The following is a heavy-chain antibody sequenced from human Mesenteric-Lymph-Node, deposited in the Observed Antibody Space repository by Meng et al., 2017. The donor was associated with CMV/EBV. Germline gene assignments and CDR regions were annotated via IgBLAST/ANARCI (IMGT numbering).Heavy chain of an antibody. CDR2: LRFDGTIK. V-gene: IGHV3-30*02. Sequence: AASGFTFSSYGMHWVRQAPGKGLEWVAFLRFDGTIKYYADSVRGRFTISRDNSKNMLNLQMNSLRTDDTAVYYCSKAQRGGYYTLDDWGQGTLVTVSS. CDR1: GFTFSSYG. J-gene: IGHJ4*02. CDR3: SKAQRGGYYTLDD. D-gene: IGHD3-3*01.